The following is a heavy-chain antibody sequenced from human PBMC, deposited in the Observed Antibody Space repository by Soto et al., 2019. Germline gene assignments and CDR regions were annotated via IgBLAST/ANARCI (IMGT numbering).Heavy chain of an antibody. CDR3: AKDSDRLLYGGHPFDI. CDR1: GFTFSSYA. D-gene: IGHD2-2*02. Sequence: LRLSCAASGFTFSSYAMSWVRQAPGEGLEWVSAISGSGGSTYYADSVKGRFTISRDNSKNTLYLQMNSLRAEDTAVYYCAKDSDRLLYGGHPFDIWGPATMVTVSS. CDR2: ISGSGGST. J-gene: IGHJ3*02. V-gene: IGHV3-23*01.